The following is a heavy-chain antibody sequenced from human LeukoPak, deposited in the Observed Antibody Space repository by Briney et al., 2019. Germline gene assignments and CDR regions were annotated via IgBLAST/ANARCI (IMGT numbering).Heavy chain of an antibody. V-gene: IGHV4-39*07. D-gene: IGHD2-2*03. CDR3: ARDGYLAVDY. CDR1: GGSISSSTYY. Sequence: SETLSLTCTVSGGSISSSTYYWGWVRQPPGKGLEWIGNIYYSGNTYYNPSLQSRVTISVDTSKNQFSLKLSSVTAADTAVYYCARDGYLAVDYWGQGTLVTVSS. J-gene: IGHJ4*02. CDR2: IYYSGNT.